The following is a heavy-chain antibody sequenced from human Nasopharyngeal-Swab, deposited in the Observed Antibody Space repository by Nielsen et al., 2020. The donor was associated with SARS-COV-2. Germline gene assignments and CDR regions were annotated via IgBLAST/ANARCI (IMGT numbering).Heavy chain of an antibody. D-gene: IGHD6-13*01. CDR1: GYTFTSYG. Sequence: ASVKVSCKASGYTFTSYGISWVRQAPGQGLEGMGWISAYNGNTNYAQKLQGRVTMTTDTSTSTAYMELRSLRSDDTAVYYCARTGPIAAAGFYWFDPWGQGTLVTVSS. J-gene: IGHJ5*02. CDR2: ISAYNGNT. V-gene: IGHV1-18*01. CDR3: ARTGPIAAAGFYWFDP.